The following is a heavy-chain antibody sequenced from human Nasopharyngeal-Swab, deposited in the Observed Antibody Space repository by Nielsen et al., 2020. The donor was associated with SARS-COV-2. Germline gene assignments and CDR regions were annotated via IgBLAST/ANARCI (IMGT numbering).Heavy chain of an antibody. Sequence: SGPTLVQPTQTLTLTCTFSGFSLSTSGMCVSWIRQPPGKALEWLARIDWDEDKHYNTSLKTRLTISEDTSKNQVVLTTTNMDPVDTATYYCARSRIVVVTGDGYGLDVWGQGTTVTVSS. CDR3: ARSRIVVVTGDGYGLDV. CDR1: GFSLSTSGMC. CDR2: IDWDEDK. V-gene: IGHV2-70*11. D-gene: IGHD2-21*02. J-gene: IGHJ6*02.